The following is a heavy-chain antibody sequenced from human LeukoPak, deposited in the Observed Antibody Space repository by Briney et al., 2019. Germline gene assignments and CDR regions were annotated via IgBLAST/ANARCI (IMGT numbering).Heavy chain of an antibody. V-gene: IGHV1-69*13. D-gene: IGHD3-3*01. CDR1: GGTFSSYA. J-gene: IGHJ4*02. CDR2: IIPIFGTA. Sequence: SVKVSCKASGGTFSSYAISWVRQAPGQGLEWMGGIIPIFGTANYAQKFQGSVTITADESTSTAYMELSSLRSEDTAVYYCARVTTIFGVVTQFDYWGQGTLVTVSS. CDR3: ARVTTIFGVVTQFDY.